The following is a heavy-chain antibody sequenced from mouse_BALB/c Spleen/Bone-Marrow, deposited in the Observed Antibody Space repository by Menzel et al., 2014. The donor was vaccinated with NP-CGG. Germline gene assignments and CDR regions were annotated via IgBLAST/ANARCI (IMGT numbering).Heavy chain of an antibody. CDR2: IDPYNGGT. CDR3: AREEIHEFDMDY. D-gene: IGHD1-2*01. V-gene: IGHV1S135*01. CDR1: GYAFTSYN. Sequence: VQLKDSGPELVKPGASVKVSCKASGYAFTSYNMYWVKQSHGKSLEWIGCIDPYNGGTSYNEKFKDKATLTVDKSSSTAYMHLNSLTSEDSAVYYCAREEIHEFDMDYWGQGTSVTVSS. J-gene: IGHJ4*01.